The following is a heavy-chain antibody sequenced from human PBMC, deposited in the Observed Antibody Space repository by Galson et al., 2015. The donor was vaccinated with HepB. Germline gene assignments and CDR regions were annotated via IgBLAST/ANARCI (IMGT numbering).Heavy chain of an antibody. J-gene: IGHJ4*02. CDR1: GGSFSGYY. D-gene: IGHD1-26*01. Sequence: LSLTCAVYGGSFSGYYWSWIRQPPGKGLEWIGEINHSGSTNYNPSLKSRVTISVDTSKNQFSLKLSSVTAADTAVYYCARGSVGATGQKAFDYWGQGTLVTVSS. V-gene: IGHV4-34*01. CDR3: ARGSVGATGQKAFDY. CDR2: INHSGST.